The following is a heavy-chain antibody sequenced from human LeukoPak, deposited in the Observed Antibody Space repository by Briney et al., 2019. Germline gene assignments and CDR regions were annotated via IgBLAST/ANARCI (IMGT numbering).Heavy chain of an antibody. CDR3: ARGRGYSYGSGRFDP. Sequence: PSETLSLTCAVYGGSFSGYYWSWIRQPPGKGLEWIGEINHSGSTNYNPSLKSRVTISVGTSKNQFSLKLSSVTAADTAVYYCARGRGYSYGSGRFDPWGQGTLVTVSS. V-gene: IGHV4-34*01. CDR1: GGSFSGYY. J-gene: IGHJ5*02. D-gene: IGHD5-18*01. CDR2: INHSGST.